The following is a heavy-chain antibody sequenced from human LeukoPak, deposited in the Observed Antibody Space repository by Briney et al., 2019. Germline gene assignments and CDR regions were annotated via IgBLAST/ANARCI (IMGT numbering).Heavy chain of an antibody. CDR2: INPNSGGT. CDR1: GYTFTGYY. CDR3: ARVLEYRSGREGFDY. J-gene: IGHJ4*02. D-gene: IGHD2/OR15-2a*01. V-gene: IGHV1-2*02. Sequence: ASVKVSCKASGYTFTGYYMHWVRQAPGQGLEWMGWINPNSGGTNYAQKFQGRVTMTRDTSISTAYMELSRLRSDDTAVYCCARVLEYRSGREGFDYWGQGTLVTVSS.